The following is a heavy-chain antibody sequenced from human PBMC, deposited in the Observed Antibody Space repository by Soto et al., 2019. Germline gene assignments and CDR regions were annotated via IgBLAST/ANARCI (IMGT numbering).Heavy chain of an antibody. CDR2: ISGSGDST. Sequence: EVQLLESGGGLVQPGGSPRLSCAASGFTFSSYAMRWVRQAPVKGLEWVSAISGSGDSTYYADSVKGRFTISRDNSKNTLYLQMNSLRAEDTAVYYWARRGSGSYYDYWGQGTLVTVSS. V-gene: IGHV3-23*01. CDR3: ARRGSGSYYDY. J-gene: IGHJ4*02. CDR1: GFTFSSYA. D-gene: IGHD1-26*01.